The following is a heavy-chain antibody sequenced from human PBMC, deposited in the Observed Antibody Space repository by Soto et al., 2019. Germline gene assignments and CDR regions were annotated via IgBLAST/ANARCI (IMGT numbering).Heavy chain of an antibody. V-gene: IGHV4-34*01. J-gene: IGHJ4*02. CDR2: INHSGST. CDR3: ARGFIRSYFDY. D-gene: IGHD3-3*02. Sequence: SETLSLTCAVYGGSFSGYYWSWIRQPPGKGLEWIGEINHSGSTNYNPSLKSRVTISVDTSKNQFSLKLSSVTAADTAAYYCARGFIRSYFDYWGQGTLVTVSS. CDR1: GGSFSGYY.